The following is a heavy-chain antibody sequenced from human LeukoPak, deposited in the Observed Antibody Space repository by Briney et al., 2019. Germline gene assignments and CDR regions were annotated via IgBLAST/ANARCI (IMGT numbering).Heavy chain of an antibody. D-gene: IGHD2-15*01. CDR1: GGTFSSYA. V-gene: IGHV1-2*02. J-gene: IGHJ6*03. CDR3: ATNYCSGGSCYGTYYYYYMDV. CDR2: INPNSGGT. Sequence: ASVKVSCKASGGTFSSYAISWVRQAPGQGLEWMGWINPNSGGTNYAQKFQGRVTMTRDTSISTAYMELSRLRSDDTAVYYCATNYCSGGSCYGTYYYYYMDVWGEGTTVTISS.